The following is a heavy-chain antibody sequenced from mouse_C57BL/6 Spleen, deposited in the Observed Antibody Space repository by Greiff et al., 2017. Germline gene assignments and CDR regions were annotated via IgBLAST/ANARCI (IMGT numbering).Heavy chain of an antibody. D-gene: IGHD1-1*01. J-gene: IGHJ2*01. CDR1: GYTFTSYW. CDR2: IDPSDSET. V-gene: IGHV1-52*01. Sequence: QVQLKQPGAELVRPGSSVKLSCKASGYTFTSYWMHWVKQRPIQGLEWIGNIDPSDSETHYNQKFKDKATLTVDKSSSTAYMQLSSLTSEDSAVDYCAREITTVVATGFDYWGQGTTLTVAS. CDR3: AREITTVVATGFDY.